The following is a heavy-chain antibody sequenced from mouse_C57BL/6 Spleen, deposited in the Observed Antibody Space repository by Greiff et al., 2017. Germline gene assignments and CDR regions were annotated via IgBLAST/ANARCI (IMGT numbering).Heavy chain of an antibody. CDR1: GYTFASYW. J-gene: IGHJ2*01. Sequence: VQLQQPGAELVRPGSSVKLSCKASGYTFASYWMDWVKQRPGQGLEWIGNIYPSDSGTHYNQKFKDKATLTVDKSSSTAYMQLSSLQSEDSAVFCYARGIYLTPQLGPSWRQGNTFTVSS. CDR3: ARGIYLTPQLGPS. V-gene: IGHV1-61*01. D-gene: IGHD5-5*01. CDR2: IYPSDSGT.